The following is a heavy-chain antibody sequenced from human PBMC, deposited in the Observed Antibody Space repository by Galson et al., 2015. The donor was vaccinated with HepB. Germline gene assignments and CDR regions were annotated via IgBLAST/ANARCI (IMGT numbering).Heavy chain of an antibody. V-gene: IGHV3-21*01. D-gene: IGHD3-3*02. CDR1: GFTFSSYS. CDR2: ISNSSSYI. J-gene: IGHJ6*02. Sequence: SLRLSCAASGFTFSSYSMNWVRQAPGKGLEWVSSISNSSSYIYYADSVKGRFTISRDNAKNSLYLQMNSLRAEDTAVYYCARGHFWSGYYKWAETYYGMDVWGQGTTVTVSS. CDR3: ARGHFWSGYYKWAETYYGMDV.